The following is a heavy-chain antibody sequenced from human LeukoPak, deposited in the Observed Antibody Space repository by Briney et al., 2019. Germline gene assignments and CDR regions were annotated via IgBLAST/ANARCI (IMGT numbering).Heavy chain of an antibody. CDR1: GFTFIDYD. V-gene: IGHV3-13*01. CDR3: ARGGIQVSGIDEFDY. Sequence: GGSLRLSCAASGFTFIDYDMHWVRQVIGKGLEWVSAVGIRGDTHYSGSVKGRFTISRENAESSLYLQMNSLRAEDTAVYYCARGGIQVSGIDEFDYWGQGTLVTVSS. D-gene: IGHD6-19*01. CDR2: VGIRGDT. J-gene: IGHJ4*02.